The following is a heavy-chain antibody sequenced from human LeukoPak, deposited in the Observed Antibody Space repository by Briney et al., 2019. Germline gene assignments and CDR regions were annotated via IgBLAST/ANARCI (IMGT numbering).Heavy chain of an antibody. V-gene: IGHV4-4*02. J-gene: IGHJ4*02. CDR3: ATEGGPYHPLDS. Sequence: SGTLSLTCGVSGGSITQTNYWSWVHQPPGKGLELFGEGNLQGSTNYDPSLMGRVAISVDKSENYVSLQLTCLTAADTALYYCATEGGPYHPLDSSGQGTLVTVSS. CDR1: GGSITQTNY. D-gene: IGHD1-14*01. CDR2: GNLQGST.